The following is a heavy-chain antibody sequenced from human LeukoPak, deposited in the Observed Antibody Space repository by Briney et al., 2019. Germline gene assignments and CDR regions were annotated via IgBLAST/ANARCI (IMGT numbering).Heavy chain of an antibody. CDR1: GGSISSGGYY. J-gene: IGHJ5*02. Sequence: SETLSLTCTVSGGSISSGGYYWSWIRQHPGKGLEWIGYIYYSGSTYYNPSLKSRVTISVDTSKNQFSLKLSSVTAADTAVYYCARKPRPGPLGPYNWFDPWGQGTLVTVSS. CDR2: IYYSGST. CDR3: ARKPRPGPLGPYNWFDP. D-gene: IGHD7-27*01. V-gene: IGHV4-31*03.